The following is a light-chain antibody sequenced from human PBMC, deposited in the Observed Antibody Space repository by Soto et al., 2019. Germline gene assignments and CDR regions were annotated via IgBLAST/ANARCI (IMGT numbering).Light chain of an antibody. CDR3: HQYKTWLPST. V-gene: IGKV3-15*01. CDR2: DAS. CDR1: QSISRS. J-gene: IGKJ2*02. Sequence: LAVTKGERATLSCRASQSISRSLAWYQQKPGQAPRLLISDASTRATGIPARFSGSGSGTEFTLTISSLQYEDFGLYYCHQYKTWLPSTFGQRTKLDIK.